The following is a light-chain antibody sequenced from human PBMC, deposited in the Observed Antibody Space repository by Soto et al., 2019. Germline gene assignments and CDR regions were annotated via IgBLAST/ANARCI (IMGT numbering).Light chain of an antibody. Sequence: QSALTQPASVSGSPGQSITISCTGTSSDIGGYDFVSWYQQHPGKAPKLMIYEVSNRPSGVSNRFSGSKPGNTASLTISGLRAEDEADYYCSSYTITATRVFGTGTKVTVL. J-gene: IGLJ1*01. CDR2: EVS. CDR3: SSYTITATRV. CDR1: SSDIGGYDF. V-gene: IGLV2-14*01.